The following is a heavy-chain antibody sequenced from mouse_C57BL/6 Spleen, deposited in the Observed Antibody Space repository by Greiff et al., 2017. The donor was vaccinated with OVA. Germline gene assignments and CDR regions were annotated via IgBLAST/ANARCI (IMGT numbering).Heavy chain of an antibody. D-gene: IGHD1-1*01. CDR2: ISDGGSYT. Sequence: EVNVVESGGGLVKPGGSLKLSCAASGFTFSSYAMSWVRQTPEKRLEWVATISDGGSYTYYPDNVKGRFTISRDNAKNNLYLQMSHLKSEDTAMYYCARDPSYYGSSPFDYWGQGTTLTVSS. CDR1: GFTFSSYA. CDR3: ARDPSYYGSSPFDY. J-gene: IGHJ2*01. V-gene: IGHV5-4*01.